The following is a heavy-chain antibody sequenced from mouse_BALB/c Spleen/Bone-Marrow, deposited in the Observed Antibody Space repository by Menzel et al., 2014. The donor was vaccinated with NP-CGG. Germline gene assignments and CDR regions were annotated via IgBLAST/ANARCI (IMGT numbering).Heavy chain of an antibody. CDR1: GYSFTDYT. V-gene: IGHV1-18*01. Sequence: VQLQQSGPELVKPGASMKISCKASGYSFTDYTMNWVKPSHGKNLEWIGLINPYNGGTTYNQKFKGKATLTVDMSSSTAYLELLSLTSEDSAVYYCARSDYGYGYFDVWGAGTTVPVSS. CDR3: ARSDYGYGYFDV. J-gene: IGHJ1*01. CDR2: INPYNGGT. D-gene: IGHD1-1*01.